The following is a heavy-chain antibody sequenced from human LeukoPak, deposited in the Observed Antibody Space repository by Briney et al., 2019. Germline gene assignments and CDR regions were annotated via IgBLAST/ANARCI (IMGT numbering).Heavy chain of an antibody. J-gene: IGHJ4*02. CDR2: IKQDGSEK. V-gene: IGHV3-7*01. D-gene: IGHD2-15*01. Sequence: GGSLRLSCTASGFTFGDYAMTWVRQAPGKGLEWVANIKQDGSEKYYVDSVKGRFTISRDNPKNSLYLQMNSLRAEDTAVYYCARAASNCFDYWGQGTLVTVSS. CDR1: GFTFGDYA. CDR3: ARAASNCFDY.